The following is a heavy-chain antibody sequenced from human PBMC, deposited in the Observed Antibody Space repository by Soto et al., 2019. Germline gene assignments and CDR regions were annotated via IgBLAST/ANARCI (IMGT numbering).Heavy chain of an antibody. CDR3: VTKQLWYPYNWFDP. J-gene: IGHJ5*02. CDR2: FDHEDGET. D-gene: IGHD6-13*01. Sequence: QVQLLQSGPEVKKPGASVKVSCKVSGHSLAELGIHWVRQAPGKGLEWMGGFDHEDGETIYAQNFQGRVTMTEDTSRDTAYMELTRLRSDDTAVYYCVTKQLWYPYNWFDPWGQGTLVTVSS. V-gene: IGHV1-24*01. CDR1: GHSLAELG.